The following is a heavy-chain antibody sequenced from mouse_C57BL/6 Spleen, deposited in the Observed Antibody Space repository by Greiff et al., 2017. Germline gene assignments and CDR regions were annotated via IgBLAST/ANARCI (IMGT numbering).Heavy chain of an antibody. D-gene: IGHD2-4*01. CDR2: IYPGDGDT. CDR3: ARRFYYDYDGIDY. CDR1: GYAFSSYW. Sequence: QVQLKESGAELVKPGASVKISCKASGYAFSSYWMNWVKQRPGKGLEWIGQIYPGDGDTNYKGKFKGKATLTADKSSSTAYMQLSSLTSEDSAVYFCARRFYYDYDGIDYWGQGTTLTVSS. V-gene: IGHV1-80*01. J-gene: IGHJ2*01.